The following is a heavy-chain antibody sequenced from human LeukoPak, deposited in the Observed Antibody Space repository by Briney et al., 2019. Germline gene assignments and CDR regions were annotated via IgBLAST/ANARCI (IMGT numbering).Heavy chain of an antibody. J-gene: IGHJ4*02. CDR2: IYPGDSDT. Sequence: GESLKISCKGSGYRFTSYWIGWVRQMPGKGLEWMGIIYPGDSDTRYSPSFQGQVTISADKSISTAYLQWGSLKASDTAMYYCARGGRVRYFDWFFDYWGQGTLVTVSS. D-gene: IGHD3-9*01. V-gene: IGHV5-51*01. CDR3: ARGGRVRYFDWFFDY. CDR1: GYRFTSYW.